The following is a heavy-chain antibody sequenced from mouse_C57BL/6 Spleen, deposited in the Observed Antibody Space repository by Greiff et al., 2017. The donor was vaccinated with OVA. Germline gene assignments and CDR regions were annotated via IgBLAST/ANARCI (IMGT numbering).Heavy chain of an antibody. CDR1: GYTFTDYE. V-gene: IGHV1-15*01. CDR2: IDPETGGT. Sequence: QVQLKESGAELVRPGASVTLSCKASGYTFTDYEMHWVKQTPVHGLEWIGAIDPETGGTAYNQKFKGKAILTADKSSSTAYMELRSLTSDDSAVYYCTRSFFYYFDYWGQGTTLAVSS. J-gene: IGHJ2*01. CDR3: TRSFFYYFDY.